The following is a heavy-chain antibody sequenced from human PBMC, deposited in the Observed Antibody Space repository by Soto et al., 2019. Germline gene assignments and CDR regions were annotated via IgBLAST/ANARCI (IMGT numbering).Heavy chain of an antibody. CDR2: ISYDGSNK. D-gene: IGHD6-13*01. Sequence: QVQLVESGGGVVQPGRSLRLSCAASGFTFSSYGMHWVRQAPGKGLEWVAVISYDGSNKYYADSVKGRFTISRDNSKNTLYLQMNSLRAEDTAVYYCAKDLYISSSWYSYDVGMDVWGQGTTVTVSS. J-gene: IGHJ6*02. V-gene: IGHV3-30*18. CDR3: AKDLYISSSWYSYDVGMDV. CDR1: GFTFSSYG.